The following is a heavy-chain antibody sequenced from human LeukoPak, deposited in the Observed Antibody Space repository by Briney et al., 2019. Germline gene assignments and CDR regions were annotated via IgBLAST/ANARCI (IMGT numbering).Heavy chain of an antibody. D-gene: IGHD4-17*01. CDR1: GFSFSTYE. J-gene: IGHJ4*02. CDR2: ISSSGSTI. CDR3: ARTVTTDFDY. Sequence: GGSLRLSCAASGFSFSTYEFHWVRHAPGKGLEWVSYISSSGSTIYYADSVKGRFTISRDNAKNSLYLQMNSLRAEDTAVYYCARTVTTDFDYWGQGTLVTVSS. V-gene: IGHV3-48*03.